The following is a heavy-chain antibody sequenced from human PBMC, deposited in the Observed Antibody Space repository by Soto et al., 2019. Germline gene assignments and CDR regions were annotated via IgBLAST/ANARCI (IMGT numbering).Heavy chain of an antibody. Sequence: SGPTLVNPTQTLTLTCTFSGFSLSTSGVGVGWIRQPPGKALEWLALIYCDDDKRYSPSLKSRLTITKDTSKNQVVLTMTNMEPVDTATYYCAHSMETYYYGSGSYYPPYYFDYWGQGTLVTVSS. D-gene: IGHD3-10*01. CDR3: AHSMETYYYGSGSYYPPYYFDY. CDR1: GFSLSTSGVG. CDR2: IYCDDDK. V-gene: IGHV2-5*02. J-gene: IGHJ4*02.